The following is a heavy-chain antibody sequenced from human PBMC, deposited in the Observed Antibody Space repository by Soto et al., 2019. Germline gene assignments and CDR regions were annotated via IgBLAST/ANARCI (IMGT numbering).Heavy chain of an antibody. J-gene: IGHJ3*02. CDR3: TLGSWSAETFDI. CDR2: LLPMLDIT. CDR1: GGTFNTYT. Sequence: QVQLVQSGAEVKKPGSSVKVSCKASGGTFNTYTIIWVRQAPGQGLEWMGRLLPMLDITNSAQRFQGRVTITADKSTSTAYLELSSLRSEDTAVYYCTLGSWSAETFDIWGRGTMVTVSS. D-gene: IGHD6-13*01. V-gene: IGHV1-69*02.